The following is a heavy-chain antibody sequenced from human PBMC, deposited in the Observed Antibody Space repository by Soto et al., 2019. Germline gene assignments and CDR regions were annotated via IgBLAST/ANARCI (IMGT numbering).Heavy chain of an antibody. Sequence: QVQLQESGPGLVKPSQTLSLTCTVSGGSISSGGYYWSWIRQHPGKGLEWIGYIYYSGSTYYNPSLKRRVTISVDTSKNQCSLKLSSVTAADTAVYYCARGVTTYYYGMDVWGQGTTVTVSS. CDR1: GGSISSGGYY. CDR3: ARGVTTYYYGMDV. V-gene: IGHV4-31*03. J-gene: IGHJ6*02. D-gene: IGHD4-17*01. CDR2: IYYSGST.